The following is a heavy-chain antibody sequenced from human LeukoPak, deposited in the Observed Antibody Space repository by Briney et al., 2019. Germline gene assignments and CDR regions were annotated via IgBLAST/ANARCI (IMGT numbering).Heavy chain of an antibody. Sequence: SETLSLTCTVSGRSISSYYWSWIRHPAGEGLEWIGRIYTSGSTNYHPSLQSRITMSVDPSKNQFSLELGSVTAAGAAVYFCARAYGDYYKFDYWGQGTLVTVSS. CDR2: IYTSGST. CDR3: ARAYGDYYKFDY. CDR1: GRSISSYY. J-gene: IGHJ4*02. D-gene: IGHD4-17*01. V-gene: IGHV4-4*07.